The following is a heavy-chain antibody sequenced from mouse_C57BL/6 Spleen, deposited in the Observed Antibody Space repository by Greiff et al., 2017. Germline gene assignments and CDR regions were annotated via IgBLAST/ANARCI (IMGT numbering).Heavy chain of an antibody. Sequence: LVESGAELARPGASVKLSCKASGYTFTSYGISWVKQRTGQGLEWIGEIYPRSGNTYYNEKFKGKATLTADKSSSTAYMELRSLTSEDSAVYFCAREDDGYYFDYWGQGTTLTVSS. D-gene: IGHD2-3*01. CDR1: GYTFTSYG. CDR3: AREDDGYYFDY. J-gene: IGHJ2*01. CDR2: IYPRSGNT. V-gene: IGHV1-81*01.